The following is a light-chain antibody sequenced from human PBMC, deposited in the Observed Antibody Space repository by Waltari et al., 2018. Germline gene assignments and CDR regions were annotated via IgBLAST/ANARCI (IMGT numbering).Light chain of an antibody. CDR2: AAS. Sequence: DIKMTQSPSSLSASVGDRVTITCRASQVIGSWLAWYQQKPGKAPRLLIYAASTLQSGVPSRFSGSGSGTDCTLPISRVQSEDFATYFCQEVNRFPYTFGQGTKLEIK. CDR1: QVIGSW. V-gene: IGKV1-12*01. J-gene: IGKJ2*01. CDR3: QEVNRFPYT.